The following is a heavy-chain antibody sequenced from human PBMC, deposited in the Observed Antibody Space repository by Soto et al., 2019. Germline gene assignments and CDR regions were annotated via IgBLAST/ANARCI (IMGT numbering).Heavy chain of an antibody. CDR1: GGSFSGYY. CDR2: INHSGST. V-gene: IGHV4-34*01. D-gene: IGHD2-2*01. CDR3: ARRRSNVVVPAASNLDDAFDI. J-gene: IGHJ3*02. Sequence: SETLSLTCAVYGGSFSGYYWSWIRQPPGKGLEWIGEINHSGSTNYNPSLKSRVTISVDTSKNQFSLKLSSVTAADTAVYYCARRRSNVVVPAASNLDDAFDIWGQGTMVTVSS.